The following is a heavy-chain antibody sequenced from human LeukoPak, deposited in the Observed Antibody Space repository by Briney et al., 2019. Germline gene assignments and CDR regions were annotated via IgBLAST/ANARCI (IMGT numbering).Heavy chain of an antibody. D-gene: IGHD1-7*01. Sequence: PGGSLRLSCAASGFTFSGYDTHWVRQATGKGLEWVSAIGTAGDTYYPGSVKGRFTISRENAKNSLYLQMNSLRAGDTAVYYCARGLGRNYVLSYYGMDVWGQGTTVTVSS. V-gene: IGHV3-13*01. CDR3: ARGLGRNYVLSYYGMDV. CDR1: GFTFSGYD. J-gene: IGHJ6*02. CDR2: IGTAGDT.